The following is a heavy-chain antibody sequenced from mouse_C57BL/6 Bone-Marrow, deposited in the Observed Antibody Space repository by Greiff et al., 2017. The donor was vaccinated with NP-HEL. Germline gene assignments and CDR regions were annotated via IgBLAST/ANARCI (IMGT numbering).Heavy chain of an antibody. D-gene: IGHD1-1*01. CDR2: ISSGGSYT. V-gene: IGHV5-6*01. CDR3: ARQGYYGSSSLDY. J-gene: IGHJ2*01. CDR1: GFTFSSYG. Sequence: EVNVVESGGDLVKPGGSLKLSCAASGFTFSSYGMSWVRQTPDKRLEWVATISSGGSYTYYPDSVKGRFTISRDNAKNTLYLQMSSLKSEDTAMYYCARQGYYGSSSLDYWGQGTTLTVSS.